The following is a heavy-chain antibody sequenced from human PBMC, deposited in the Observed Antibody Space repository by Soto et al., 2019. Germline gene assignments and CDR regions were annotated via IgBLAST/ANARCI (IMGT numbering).Heavy chain of an antibody. Sequence: GGSLRLSCAASGFTFSSSALHWVRQASGRGLEWVGQVRTKSNNYATAYAASVRGRFTISRDDSQNTAYLQMNSLKTEDTAVHFCTRSSHFLDRGANAENHWGQGALVTVSS. CDR2: VRTKSNNYAT. D-gene: IGHD3-22*01. J-gene: IGHJ4*02. CDR1: GFTFSSSA. V-gene: IGHV3-73*01. CDR3: TRSSHFLDRGANAENH.